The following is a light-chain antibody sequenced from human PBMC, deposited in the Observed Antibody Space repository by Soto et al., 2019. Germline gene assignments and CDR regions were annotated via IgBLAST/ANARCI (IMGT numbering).Light chain of an antibody. CDR2: KAS. CDR3: QQSYSTLSIT. J-gene: IGKJ5*01. CDR1: QDISTW. Sequence: DIQMTPCPSSVSSSFGDSVTITCRASQDISTWLAWYQQKPGKAPKLLIYKASNLESGVPSRFSGSGSGTDFTLTISSLQPEDFATYYCQQSYSTLSITFGQGTRLEIK. V-gene: IGKV1-12*02.